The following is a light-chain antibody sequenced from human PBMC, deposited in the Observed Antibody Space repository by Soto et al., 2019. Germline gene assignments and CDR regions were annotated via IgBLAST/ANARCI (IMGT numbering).Light chain of an antibody. J-gene: IGLJ2*01. CDR2: VNTDGSH. V-gene: IGLV4-69*01. CDR1: SGHSSYA. Sequence: QSVLTQSPSASASLGASVKLTCTLSSGHSSYAIAWHQQQPEKGPRYLMKVNTDGSHNKGDGIPDRFSGSSSGAERYLTISSLKSEDEADYYCQTWGAGFSVVFGGGTKVTVL. CDR3: QTWGAGFSVV.